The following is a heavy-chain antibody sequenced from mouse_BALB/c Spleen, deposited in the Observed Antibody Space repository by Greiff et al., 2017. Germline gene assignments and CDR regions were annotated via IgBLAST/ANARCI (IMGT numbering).Heavy chain of an antibody. CDR1: GYSFTGYY. V-gene: IGHV1-31*01. J-gene: IGHJ3*01. CDR2: INPYNGAT. CDR3: ARGGNYLFAY. Sequence: VQLKQSGPELVKPGASVKISCKASGYSFTGYYMHWVKQSHVKSLEWIGRINPYNGATSYNQNFKDKASLTVDKSSSTAYMELHSLTSEDSAVYYCARGGNYLFAYWGQGTLVTVSA. D-gene: IGHD2-1*01.